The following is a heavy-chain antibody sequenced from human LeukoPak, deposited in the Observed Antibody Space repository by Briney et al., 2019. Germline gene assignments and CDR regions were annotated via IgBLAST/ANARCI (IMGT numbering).Heavy chain of an antibody. CDR2: INSEGTST. Sequence: GGSLRLSCAASGFTFSSYWMHWVRQAPGKGLVGVSRINSEGTSTSYADSEKGRFTISRDNAKNTLDLQLSSLRAEDTAVYYCARDSVMSSGCPDYWGQGTLVTVSS. CDR1: GFTFSSYW. V-gene: IGHV3-74*01. J-gene: IGHJ4*02. D-gene: IGHD6-19*01. CDR3: ARDSVMSSGCPDY.